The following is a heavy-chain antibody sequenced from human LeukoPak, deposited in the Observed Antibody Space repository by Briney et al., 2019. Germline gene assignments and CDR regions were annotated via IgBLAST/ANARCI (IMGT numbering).Heavy chain of an antibody. V-gene: IGHV1-18*01. D-gene: IGHD3-10*01. J-gene: IGHJ5*02. CDR3: ARDTRWFGGAGSWFDP. CDR2: ISAYNGNT. Sequence: ASVKVSCKASGYTFTSDGISWVRQAPGQGLEWMGWISAYNGNTNYAQKLQGRVTMTTDTSTSTAYMELRSLRSDDTAVYYCARDTRWFGGAGSWFDPWGQGTLVTVSS. CDR1: GYTFTSDG.